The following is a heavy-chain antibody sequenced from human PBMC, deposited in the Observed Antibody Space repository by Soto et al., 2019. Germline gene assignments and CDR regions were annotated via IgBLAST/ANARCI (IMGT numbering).Heavy chain of an antibody. J-gene: IGHJ6*03. D-gene: IGHD3-9*01. Sequence: GASVKVSCQASGYTFTSYDINWVRQATGQGLEWMGWMNPNSGNTGYAQKFQGRVTMTRNTSISTAYMELSSLRSEDTAVYYCARNYDILTTYYMDVWGKGTTVTVSS. V-gene: IGHV1-8*01. CDR2: MNPNSGNT. CDR1: GYTFTSYD. CDR3: ARNYDILTTYYMDV.